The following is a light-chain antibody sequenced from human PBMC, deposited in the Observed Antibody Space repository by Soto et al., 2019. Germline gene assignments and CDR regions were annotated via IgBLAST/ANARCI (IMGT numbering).Light chain of an antibody. Sequence: IVMTQSPATLSVSPGERATLSCRASQSVNSNLAWYQQKPGQAPRLLIYGASTRATGIPARFSGSGSGTEFTLTISSLQSEDFAVYYCQQYSNWPPYTFGQGTKLEIK. CDR2: GAS. CDR3: QQYSNWPPYT. V-gene: IGKV3-15*01. J-gene: IGKJ2*01. CDR1: QSVNSN.